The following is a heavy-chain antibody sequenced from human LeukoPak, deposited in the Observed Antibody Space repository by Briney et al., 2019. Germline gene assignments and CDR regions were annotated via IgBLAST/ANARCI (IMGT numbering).Heavy chain of an antibody. D-gene: IGHD6-13*01. J-gene: IGHJ3*01. CDR2: IKEDGSEK. CDR1: GFTFSSYW. Sequence: GGSLRLSCAASGFTFSSYWMSWVRQAPGKGLEWVANIKEDGSEKHYVDSVKGRFTISRDNAKNSLYLQMNSLRAEDTAMYYCARSSSWYTFDTFDLWGQETVVTVSS. V-gene: IGHV3-7*01. CDR3: ARSSSWYTFDTFDL.